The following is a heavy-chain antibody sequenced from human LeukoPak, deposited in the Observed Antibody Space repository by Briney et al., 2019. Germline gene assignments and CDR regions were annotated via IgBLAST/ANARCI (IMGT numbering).Heavy chain of an antibody. J-gene: IGHJ4*02. CDR1: GFTFSSYA. D-gene: IGHD2-15*01. Sequence: PGGSLRLSCAASGFTFSSYAMHWVRQAPGKGLEWVAVISYDGSNKYYADSVKGRFTTSRDNSKNTLYLQMNSLRAEDTAVYYCARDPHALLSSHFDYWGQGTLVTVSS. V-gene: IGHV3-30-3*01. CDR3: ARDPHALLSSHFDY. CDR2: ISYDGSNK.